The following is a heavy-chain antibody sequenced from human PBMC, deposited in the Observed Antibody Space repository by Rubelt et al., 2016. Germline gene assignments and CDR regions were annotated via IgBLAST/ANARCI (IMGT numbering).Heavy chain of an antibody. D-gene: IGHD4-17*01. CDR3: ARHGAGDYGIYFDY. CDR1: GDSFTSYR. J-gene: IGHJ4*02. CDR2: IYPGDFDA. V-gene: IGHV5-51*01. Sequence: EVQLVQSGAEVKKPGESLKISCKGSGDSFTSYRIGWVRQMPGKGLEWMGIIYPGDFDAMYSPSVQRQVTISADKSISPAYLQWSSLKASDTAMYYCARHGAGDYGIYFDYWGQGTLVTVSS.